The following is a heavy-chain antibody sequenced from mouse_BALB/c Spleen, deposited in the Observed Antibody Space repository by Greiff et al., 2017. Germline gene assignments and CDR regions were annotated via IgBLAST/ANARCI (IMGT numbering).Heavy chain of an antibody. CDR3: ARYYGYDDGAWFAY. Sequence: EVKLMESGGGLVKPGGSLKLSCAASGFTFSSYAMSWVRQSPEKRLEWVAEISSGGSYTYYPDTVTGRFTISRDNAKNTLYLEMSSLRSEDTAMYYCARYYGYDDGAWFAYWGQGTLVTVSA. CDR2: ISSGGSYT. D-gene: IGHD2-2*01. J-gene: IGHJ3*01. V-gene: IGHV5-9-4*01. CDR1: GFTFSSYA.